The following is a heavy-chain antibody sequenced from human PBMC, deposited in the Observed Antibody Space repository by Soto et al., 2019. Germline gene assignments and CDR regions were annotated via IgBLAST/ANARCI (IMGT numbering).Heavy chain of an antibody. CDR2: INHSGST. CDR3: ARAFERGRRGYYFY. D-gene: IGHD3-22*01. J-gene: IGHJ4*02. V-gene: IGHV4-34*01. CDR1: GGSFSGYY. Sequence: SETLSLTCAVYGGSFSGYYWGWIRQPPGKGLEWIGEINHSGSTNYNPSLKSRVTISVDTSKNQFSLKLSSVTAADTAVYYCARAFERGRRGYYFYWGQGTLVTVSS.